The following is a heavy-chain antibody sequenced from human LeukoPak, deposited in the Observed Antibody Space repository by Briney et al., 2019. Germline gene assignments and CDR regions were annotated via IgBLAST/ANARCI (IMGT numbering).Heavy chain of an antibody. Sequence: GGSLRLSCAASGFTFSSYAMSWVRQAPGKGLEWVSAISDSGGRTNYADSVKGRFTISRDNSKNTLYLQMNSLRVEDTAVYFCAKRGVVIRVILVGFHKEAYYFDSWGQGALVTVSS. J-gene: IGHJ4*02. CDR1: GFTFSSYA. D-gene: IGHD3-22*01. V-gene: IGHV3-23*01. CDR3: AKRGVVIRVILVGFHKEAYYFDS. CDR2: ISDSGGRT.